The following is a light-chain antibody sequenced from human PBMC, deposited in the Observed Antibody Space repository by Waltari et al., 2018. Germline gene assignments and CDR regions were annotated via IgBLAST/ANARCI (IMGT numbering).Light chain of an antibody. V-gene: IGLV1-47*01. CDR1: SSNIASNY. J-gene: IGLJ2*01. CDR2: RDN. Sequence: QSVLTQSPSVSGTPGQRVSTSCSGSSSNIASNYVYWYQQLPGTAPELLIYRDNQRPSGVPDRFSGSKSGTSASLAISGLRSEDEADYYCAAWDDSLNSLVFGGGTKLTVL. CDR3: AAWDDSLNSLV.